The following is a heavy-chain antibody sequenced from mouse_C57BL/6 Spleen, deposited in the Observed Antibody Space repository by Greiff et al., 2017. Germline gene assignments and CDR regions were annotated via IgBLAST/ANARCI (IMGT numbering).Heavy chain of an antibody. CDR3: TTDYYGSSYPFAY. V-gene: IGHV14-4*01. J-gene: IGHJ3*01. CDR2: IDPENGDT. Sequence: EVKLQQSGAELVRPGASVKLSCTASGFNIKDDYMHWVKQRPEQGLEWIGWIDPENGDTEYASKFQGQATITADTSSNTAYLQLSSLTSEDTAVYYCTTDYYGSSYPFAYLGQGTLVTVSA. D-gene: IGHD1-1*01. CDR1: GFNIKDDY.